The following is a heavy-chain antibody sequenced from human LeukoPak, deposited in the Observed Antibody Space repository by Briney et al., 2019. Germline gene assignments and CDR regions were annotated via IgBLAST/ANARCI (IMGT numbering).Heavy chain of an antibody. D-gene: IGHD3-9*01. CDR2: ISSSSSYI. J-gene: IGHJ4*02. CDR3: ARGDDILTGAVDY. CDR1: GFTFSSYS. Sequence: GGSLRLSCAASGFTFSSYSMNWVRQAPWKGLEWVSSISSSSSYINYADSVKGRFTISTDNAKNSLYLQMNSLRAEDTAVYYCARGDDILTGAVDYWGQGTLVTVSS. V-gene: IGHV3-21*01.